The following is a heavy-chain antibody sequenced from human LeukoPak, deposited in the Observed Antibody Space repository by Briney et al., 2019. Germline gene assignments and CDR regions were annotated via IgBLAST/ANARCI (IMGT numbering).Heavy chain of an antibody. Sequence: SVNVSCKASGGTFSSYAISWVRQAPGQGLEWMGGVIPIFGTANYAQKFQGRVTITADESTSTAYMELRSLRSDDTAVYYCASSGSYSTYDAFDIWGQGTMVTVSS. CDR1: GGTFSSYA. CDR2: VIPIFGTA. J-gene: IGHJ3*02. V-gene: IGHV1-69*13. CDR3: ASSGSYSTYDAFDI. D-gene: IGHD1-26*01.